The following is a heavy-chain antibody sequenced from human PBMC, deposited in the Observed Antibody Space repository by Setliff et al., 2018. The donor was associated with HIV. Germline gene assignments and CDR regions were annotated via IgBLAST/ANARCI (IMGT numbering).Heavy chain of an antibody. CDR1: GGSISSYY. D-gene: IGHD6-13*01. CDR3: ARDEGRATGSWWDQSASWYLDY. Sequence: SETLSLTCTVSGGSISSYYWSWIRQPAGKRLEFIGRISAAGTINYNPSLRSRVTLPVDTSENQFSLTVNSVTAADTAMYFCARDEGRATGSWWDQSASWYLDYWGHGILVTVSS. CDR2: ISAAGTI. V-gene: IGHV4-4*07. J-gene: IGHJ4*01.